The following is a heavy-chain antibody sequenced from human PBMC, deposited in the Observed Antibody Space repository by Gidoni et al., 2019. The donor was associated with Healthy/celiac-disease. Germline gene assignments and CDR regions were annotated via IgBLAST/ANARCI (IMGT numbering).Heavy chain of an antibody. CDR1: GGSIRSRNW. D-gene: IGHD2-2*01. J-gene: IGHJ5*02. CDR2: IYHSGST. CDR3: AREQTQLIVVVPAASNWFDP. Sequence: QVQLQESGPGLVKPSGTLSLTCAVSGGSIRSRNWWRWVRQPPGKGLEWIGEIYHSGSTNYNPSLKSRVTISVDKSKNQFSLKLSSVTAADTAVYYCAREQTQLIVVVPAASNWFDPWGQGTLVTVSS. V-gene: IGHV4-4*02.